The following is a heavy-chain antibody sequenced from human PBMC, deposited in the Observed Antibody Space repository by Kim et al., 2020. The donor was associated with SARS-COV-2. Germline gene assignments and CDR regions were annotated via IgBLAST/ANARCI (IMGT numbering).Heavy chain of an antibody. D-gene: IGHD5-12*01. Sequence: DSVKGRFTISRDNSKNTLYLQMNSLRAEDTAVYYCAKGIVATTKSYYFDYWGQGTLVTVSS. CDR3: AKGIVATTKSYYFDY. V-gene: IGHV3-23*01. J-gene: IGHJ4*02.